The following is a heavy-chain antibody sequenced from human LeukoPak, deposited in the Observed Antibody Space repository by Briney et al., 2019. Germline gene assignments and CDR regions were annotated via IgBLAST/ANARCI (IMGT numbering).Heavy chain of an antibody. CDR1: GYTFSGYY. V-gene: IGHV1-2*02. CDR3: ARDRNGYSMVRGVIITHWFDP. CDR2: INPNSGGT. Sequence: GASVKVSCKASGYTFSGYYIFWVRRAPGQGLEWMGWINPNSGGTNYAQEFQGRVTMTRDTSITTAYMELSTLRSDDTAVYYCARDRNGYSMVRGVIITHWFDPWGQGTLVTVSS. D-gene: IGHD3-10*01. J-gene: IGHJ5*02.